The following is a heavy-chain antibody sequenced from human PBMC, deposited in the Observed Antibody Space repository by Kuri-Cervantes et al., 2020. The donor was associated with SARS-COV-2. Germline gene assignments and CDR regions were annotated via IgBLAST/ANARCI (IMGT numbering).Heavy chain of an antibody. V-gene: IGHV3-13*05. Sequence: GGSLRLSCAASGFTFSSYDMHWVRQATGKGLEWVSAIGTAGDPYYPGSVKGRFTISRENAKNSLYLQMNSLRAGDTAVYYCAREDSSGWKRGFDYWGQGTLVTVSS. CDR2: IGTAGDP. CDR3: AREDSSGWKRGFDY. D-gene: IGHD6-19*01. CDR1: GFTFSSYD. J-gene: IGHJ4*02.